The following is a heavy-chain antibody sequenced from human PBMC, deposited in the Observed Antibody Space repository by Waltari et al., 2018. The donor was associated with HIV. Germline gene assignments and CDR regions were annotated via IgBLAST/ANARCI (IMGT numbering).Heavy chain of an antibody. J-gene: IGHJ4*02. D-gene: IGHD1-26*01. CDR1: GFTFNSYV. Sequence: QVQLVESGGGVVQPGRSLRLSCAASGFTFNSYVMHWVRQAPGKGLEWVAVISYDGSGKYYAESVKGRFTLSRDNSRNTLYLQMDSLRPEDTAIYYCAKDRAGSYYDPFDGWGQGTLVTVSS. CDR3: AKDRAGSYYDPFDG. CDR2: ISYDGSGK. V-gene: IGHV3-30*18.